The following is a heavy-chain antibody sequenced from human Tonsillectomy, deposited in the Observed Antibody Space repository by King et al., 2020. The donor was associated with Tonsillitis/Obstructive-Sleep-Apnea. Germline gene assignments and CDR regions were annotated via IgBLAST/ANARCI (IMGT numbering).Heavy chain of an antibody. CDR3: APLGGPPDY. D-gene: IGHD1-26*01. J-gene: IGHJ4*02. V-gene: IGHV4-39*01. CDR2: IYYSGSP. Sequence: LQLQESGPGLLKPSETLSLTCTVSGGSISSSRYYWGWIRQPPGRVLEWIGSIYYSGSPYYNPSLNNRVTISVDTSKNQFSLKLSSVTAADTAVYYCAPLGGPPDYWGQGTLVTVSS. CDR1: GGSISSSRYY.